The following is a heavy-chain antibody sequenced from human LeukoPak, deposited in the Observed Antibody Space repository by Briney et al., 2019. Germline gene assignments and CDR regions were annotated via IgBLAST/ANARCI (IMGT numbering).Heavy chain of an antibody. CDR2: IKSKTDGGTT. D-gene: IGHD3-22*01. J-gene: IGHJ4*02. Sequence: GGSLRLSCAASGFTFSNAWMSWVRQAPGKGLEWVGRIKSKTDGGTTDYAAPVKGRFTISRDDSKNTLYLQMNSLKTEDTAVYYCAKDREAYYDSSGYYYTFDYWGQGTLVTVSS. CDR3: AKDREAYYDSSGYYYTFDY. V-gene: IGHV3-15*01. CDR1: GFTFSNAW.